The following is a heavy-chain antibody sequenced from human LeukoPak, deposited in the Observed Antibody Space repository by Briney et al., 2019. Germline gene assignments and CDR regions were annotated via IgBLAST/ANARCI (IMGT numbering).Heavy chain of an antibody. CDR2: ISSSGSTI. D-gene: IGHD3-16*01. CDR3: VRDRGEVPSYGYFDY. V-gene: IGHV3-48*03. Sequence: PGGSLRLSCAASGFTLSSYEMNWVRQAPGKGLEWVSYISSSGSTIYYADSVKGRFTISRDNAKNSLYLQMNSLRAEDTAVYYCVRDRGEVPSYGYFDYWGQGTLVTVSS. J-gene: IGHJ4*02. CDR1: GFTLSSYE.